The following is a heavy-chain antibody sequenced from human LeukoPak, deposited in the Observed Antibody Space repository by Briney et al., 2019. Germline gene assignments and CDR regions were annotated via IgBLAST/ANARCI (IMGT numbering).Heavy chain of an antibody. Sequence: ASVKVSCKVSGYTFTGYYMHWVRQAPGQGLEWMGRINPNSGGTNYAQKFQGRVTMTRDTSISTAYMELSRLRSDDTAVYYCARPLIAVAGTTWGFDYWGQGTLVTVSS. CDR1: GYTFTGYY. CDR3: ARPLIAVAGTTWGFDY. D-gene: IGHD6-19*01. CDR2: INPNSGGT. V-gene: IGHV1-2*06. J-gene: IGHJ4*02.